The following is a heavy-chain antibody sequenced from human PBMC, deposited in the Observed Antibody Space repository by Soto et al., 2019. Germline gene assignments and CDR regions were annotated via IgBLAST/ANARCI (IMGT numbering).Heavy chain of an antibody. CDR3: ARPPYDYFYYYALDV. CDR1: GFTFSNYA. Sequence: EVQLLESGGGLVQPGGSLRLSCAASGFTFSNYAMSWVRQAPRKGLEWISAISGSGGSTDYADSVKGRFTISRDNSKNTLYRQINSLRAEDTSLYYCARPPYDYFYYYALDVWGQGTTVTVS. V-gene: IGHV3-23*01. J-gene: IGHJ6*02. CDR2: ISGSGGST.